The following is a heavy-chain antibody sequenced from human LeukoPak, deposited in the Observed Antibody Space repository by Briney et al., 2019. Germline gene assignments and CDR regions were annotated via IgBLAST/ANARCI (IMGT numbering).Heavy chain of an antibody. CDR1: GYTFTSYY. CDR3: ARDLISGDWTWDI. J-gene: IGHJ3*02. V-gene: IGHV1-46*01. CDR2: INPSGGST. Sequence: ASVKLSCKASGYTFTSYYLHWVRQAPGQGLEWMGTINPSGGSTTYAQKFQGRVTMTRVTSTSTVYMELSSLRSEDTAVYYCARDLISGDWTWDIWGLGTMVTVSS. D-gene: IGHD2-21*02.